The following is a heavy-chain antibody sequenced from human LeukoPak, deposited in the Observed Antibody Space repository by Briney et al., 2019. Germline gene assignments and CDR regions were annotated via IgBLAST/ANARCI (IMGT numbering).Heavy chain of an antibody. CDR2: IYHSGST. Sequence: SETLSLTCPVSGSSISSGYYWGWLRQPPGTGLEWIGSIYHSGSTYYNPSLKSRVTISVDTSKNQFSLKLSSVTAADTAVYYCARDSTAGTNAFDIWGQGTMVTVSS. D-gene: IGHD6-13*01. V-gene: IGHV4-38-2*02. CDR3: ARDSTAGTNAFDI. CDR1: GSSISSGYY. J-gene: IGHJ3*02.